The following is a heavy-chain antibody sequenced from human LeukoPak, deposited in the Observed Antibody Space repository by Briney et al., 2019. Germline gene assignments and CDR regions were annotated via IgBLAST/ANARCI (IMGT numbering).Heavy chain of an antibody. D-gene: IGHD3-22*01. CDR1: GSTFSSYA. Sequence: SVKVSCKASGSTFSSYAISWVRQAPGQGLEWMGRIIPILGIANYAQKFQGRVTITADKSTSTAYMELSSLRSEDTAVYYCARAAPSIPYYDSSGYTNWFDPWGQGTLVTVSS. CDR3: ARAAPSIPYYDSSGYTNWFDP. CDR2: IIPILGIA. J-gene: IGHJ5*02. V-gene: IGHV1-69*04.